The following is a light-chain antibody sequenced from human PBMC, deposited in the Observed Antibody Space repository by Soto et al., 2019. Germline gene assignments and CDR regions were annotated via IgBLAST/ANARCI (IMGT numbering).Light chain of an antibody. CDR1: SSNIGTNY. J-gene: IGLJ2*01. V-gene: IGLV1-47*01. CDR3: AAWDDGLKV. CDR2: RSN. Sequence: QPVLTQPPSASGTPGQRVTISCSGSSSNIGTNYVYWYQQLPGTDPKLLIYRSNQRPSGVPDRFSGSKSGTSASLAISGLRSEDEGNYYCAAWDDGLKVFGGGTKLTVL.